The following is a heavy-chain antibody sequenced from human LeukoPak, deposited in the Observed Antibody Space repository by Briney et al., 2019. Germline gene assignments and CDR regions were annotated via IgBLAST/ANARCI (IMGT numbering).Heavy chain of an antibody. J-gene: IGHJ4*02. Sequence: PGGSLRLSCAASGFTFSSYGMHWVRQAPGKGLEWVAVISYDGSNKYYADSVKGRFTISRDNSKNTLYLQMNSLRAEDTAVYYCAKDYFLYDSSGYYSHFDYWGQGTLVTVSS. CDR1: GFTFSSYG. CDR2: ISYDGSNK. CDR3: AKDYFLYDSSGYYSHFDY. V-gene: IGHV3-30*18. D-gene: IGHD3-22*01.